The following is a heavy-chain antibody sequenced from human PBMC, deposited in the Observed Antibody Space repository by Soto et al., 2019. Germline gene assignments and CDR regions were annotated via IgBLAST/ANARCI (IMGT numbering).Heavy chain of an antibody. CDR3: ARTYDFWTSNDY. Sequence: QVQLVQSGAEVKKPGASVKVSCKASGYTFTSYAMHWVHQAPGQRLEWMGWINAGNGNTKYSQKFQGRVTITRDTSASTAYMELSSLRSEDTAVYYCARTYDFWTSNDYWGQGTLVTVSS. CDR2: INAGNGNT. V-gene: IGHV1-3*01. CDR1: GYTFTSYA. D-gene: IGHD3-3*01. J-gene: IGHJ4*02.